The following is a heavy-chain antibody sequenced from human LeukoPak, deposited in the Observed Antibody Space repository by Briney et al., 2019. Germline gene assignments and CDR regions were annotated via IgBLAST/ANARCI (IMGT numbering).Heavy chain of an antibody. Sequence: GGSLRLSCAAAGFTFSSYAMHWVRQAPGKGLEWVAVISYDGSNKYYADSVKGRFTISRDNSKNTLYLQMNSLRAEDTAVYYCARLNYYGSGSYYKGDWFDPWGQGTLVTVSS. CDR3: ARLNYYGSGSYYKGDWFDP. CDR2: ISYDGSNK. J-gene: IGHJ5*02. CDR1: GFTFSSYA. D-gene: IGHD3-10*01. V-gene: IGHV3-30-3*01.